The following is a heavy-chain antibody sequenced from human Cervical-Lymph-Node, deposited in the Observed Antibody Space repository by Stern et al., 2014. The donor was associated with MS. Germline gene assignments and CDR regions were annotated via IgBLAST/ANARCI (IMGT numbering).Heavy chain of an antibody. CDR1: SGVIGNNY. Sequence: QVQLKESGPGLVKPSETLSLMCSVSSGVIGNNYWSWVRQPPGKGLEWIGHIYDSGGNYYSPSLKSRVTISLDTSKNQLSLRLSSVTAANTAVYYCARAGPYDYIWGNFRHRAFYFDSWGQGALVTVSS. D-gene: IGHD3-16*02. CDR2: IYDSGGN. CDR3: ARAGPYDYIWGNFRHRAFYFDS. J-gene: IGHJ4*02. V-gene: IGHV4-59*01.